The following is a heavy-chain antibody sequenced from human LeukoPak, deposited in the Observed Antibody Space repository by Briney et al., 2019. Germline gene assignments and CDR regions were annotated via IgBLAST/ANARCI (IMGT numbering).Heavy chain of an antibody. V-gene: IGHV3-7*01. J-gene: IGHJ4*02. CDR3: ARDYIGGWNDH. CDR2: IREDGNEK. D-gene: IGHD3-16*01. CDR1: GFTFSSYA. Sequence: PGGSLRLSCAASGFTFSSYAMHWVRQTTGKGLECVAKIREDGNEKFYVDSVKGRFTISRDNAKNSVYLQMNSLRVEDTAVYFCARDYIGGWNDHWGQGTLVTVSS.